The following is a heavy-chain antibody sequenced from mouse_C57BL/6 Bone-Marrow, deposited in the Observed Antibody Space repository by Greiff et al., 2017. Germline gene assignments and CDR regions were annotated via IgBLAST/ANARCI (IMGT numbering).Heavy chain of an antibody. Sequence: VQLQESGAELARPGASVKLSCKASGYTFTSYGISWVKQRTGQGLEWIGEIYPRSGNTYYNEKFKGKATLTADKSSSTAYMELSSLTSEDSAVYFCARGSSFRFYAMDYWGQGTSVTVSS. J-gene: IGHJ4*01. CDR2: IYPRSGNT. D-gene: IGHD1-1*01. V-gene: IGHV1-81*01. CDR1: GYTFTSYG. CDR3: ARGSSFRFYAMDY.